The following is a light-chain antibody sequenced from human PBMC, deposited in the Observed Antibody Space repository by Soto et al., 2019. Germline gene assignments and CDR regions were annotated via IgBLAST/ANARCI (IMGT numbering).Light chain of an antibody. V-gene: IGKV1-5*01. CDR3: QQYVNYPYT. J-gene: IGKJ2*01. CDR2: DAS. Sequence: DTQLTQSSFTLSAALGDSFTTTCLGIPNIRNLLAWYQQNTGKGTKTLIYDASTLKTGVPSRFSGSGSGSEFNLTITGLQPDDLVTYYCQQYVNYPYTFGKGT. CDR1: PNIRNL.